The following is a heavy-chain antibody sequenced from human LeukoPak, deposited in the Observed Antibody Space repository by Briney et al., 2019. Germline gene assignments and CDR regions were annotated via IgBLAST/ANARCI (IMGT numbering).Heavy chain of an antibody. Sequence: PSETLSLTCAVYGGSFSGYYWSWIRQPPGKGLEWIGEINHSGSTNYNPSLKSRVTISVDTSKNQFSLKLSSVTAADTAVYYCARRQNHGYSSGWYRGNWFDPWGQGTLVTVSS. CDR1: GGSFSGYY. V-gene: IGHV4-34*01. CDR3: ARRQNHGYSSGWYRGNWFDP. CDR2: INHSGST. D-gene: IGHD6-19*01. J-gene: IGHJ5*02.